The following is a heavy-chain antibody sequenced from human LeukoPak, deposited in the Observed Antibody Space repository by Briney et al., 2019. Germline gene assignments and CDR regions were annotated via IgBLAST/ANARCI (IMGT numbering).Heavy chain of an antibody. D-gene: IGHD3-16*01. V-gene: IGHV3-53*01. J-gene: IGHJ4*02. CDR1: GFSFGSYP. Sequence: PGGSLRLSCVVSGFSFGSYPMSWVRQAPGKGLEWVSVIYSGGSTYYADSVKGRFTISRDNSKNTLYLQMNSLRAEDTAVYYCARDNYDYVWGSYAVYWGQGTLVTVSS. CDR2: IYSGGST. CDR3: ARDNYDYVWGSYAVY.